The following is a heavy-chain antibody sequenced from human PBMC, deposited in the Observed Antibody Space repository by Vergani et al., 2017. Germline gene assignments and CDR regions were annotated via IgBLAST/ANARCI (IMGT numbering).Heavy chain of an antibody. CDR2: INHSGST. V-gene: IGHV4-34*01. D-gene: IGHD4-17*01. J-gene: IGHJ3*02. CDR1: GGSFSGYY. CDR3: ASPPYGDYAKDI. Sequence: QVQLQQWGAGLLKPSETLSLTCAVYGGSFSGYYWSWIRQPPGKGLEWIGEINHSGSTNYNPSLKSRVTISVDTSKNQFSLKLSSVTAADTAVYYCASPPYGDYAKDIWGQGTMVTVSS.